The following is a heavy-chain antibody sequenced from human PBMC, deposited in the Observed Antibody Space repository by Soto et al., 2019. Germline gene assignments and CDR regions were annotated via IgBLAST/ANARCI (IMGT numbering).Heavy chain of an antibody. CDR2: ISSDGRNE. CDR3: VSVADY. CDR1: GFTINRFG. D-gene: IGHD2-21*01. J-gene: IGHJ4*02. Sequence: QVRLVESGGGVVEPGRSLRLSCVASGFTINRFGMEWVRQAPGKGLEWVALISSDGRNEYYSDFVKGRFTISRDMSKNSVYLQMHFLRVEDTAVSYCVSVADYWGQGNLVTVSS. V-gene: IGHV3-30*03.